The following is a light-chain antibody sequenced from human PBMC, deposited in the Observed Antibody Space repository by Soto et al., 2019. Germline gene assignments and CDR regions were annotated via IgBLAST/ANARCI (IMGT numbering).Light chain of an antibody. V-gene: IGKV1-39*01. CDR1: QTIAMY. CDR2: TTS. Sequence: DIQMTQSPSSLSASVGDRVTITCRASQTIAMYVNWFQQKPGKAPKPLIYTTSSLQSGVPPRFSGSGSETDFTLTISRLQPEDSATYYCQQSLTTPYTFGPGTKVDIK. CDR3: QQSLTTPYT. J-gene: IGKJ2*01.